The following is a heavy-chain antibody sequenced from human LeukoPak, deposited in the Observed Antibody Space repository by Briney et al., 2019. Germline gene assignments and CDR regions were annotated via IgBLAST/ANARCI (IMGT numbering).Heavy chain of an antibody. CDR1: GYTFASYY. J-gene: IGHJ4*02. D-gene: IGHD5-18*01. V-gene: IGHV1-46*01. Sequence: GASVKVSCKASGYTFASYYMHWVRQAPGQGLEWLGIINPSGGSTSYAQKFQGRVTMTRDTSTSTVYMELSSLRSEDTAVYYCARDPTNGYSYGSYYFDYWGQGTLVTVSS. CDR3: ARDPTNGYSYGSYYFDY. CDR2: INPSGGST.